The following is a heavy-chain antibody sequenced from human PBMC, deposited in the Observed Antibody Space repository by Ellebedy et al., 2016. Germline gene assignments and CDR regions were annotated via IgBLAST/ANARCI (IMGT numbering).Heavy chain of an antibody. V-gene: IGHV3-23*01. J-gene: IGHJ4*02. CDR1: GLTVSSFF. CDR3: RVGHYADY. CDR2: ISAGSDTT. Sequence: GGSLRLXXAPSGLTVSSFFMSWVRQAPGRGLEWISTISAGSDTTRFADSVKGRFSISRDNSRNTVYLRLNNLRAADTAVYYCRVGHYADYWGQGTLVTVSS. D-gene: IGHD2-2*01.